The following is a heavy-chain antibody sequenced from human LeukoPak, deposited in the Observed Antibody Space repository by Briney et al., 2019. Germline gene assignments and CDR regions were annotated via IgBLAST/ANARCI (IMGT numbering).Heavy chain of an antibody. CDR3: ASIGAAYSGYDASMDV. D-gene: IGHD5-12*01. V-gene: IGHV4-4*07. J-gene: IGHJ6*03. Sequence: SETLPLTCTVSGGSISSYYWSWIRQPAGKGLEWIGRIYSSGSTNYNPSLKSRVTMSVDTSKNQFSLKLSSLTAADTAVYYCASIGAAYSGYDASMDVWGKGTTVTVSS. CDR1: GGSISSYY. CDR2: IYSSGST.